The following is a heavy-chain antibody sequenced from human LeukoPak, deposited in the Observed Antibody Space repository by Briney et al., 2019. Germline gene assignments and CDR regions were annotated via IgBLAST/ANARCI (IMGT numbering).Heavy chain of an antibody. Sequence: GGSLRLSCAAPGFTFSNAWMSWVRQAPGKGLEWVGRIKSKTDGGTTDYAAPVKGRFTISRDDSKNTLYLQMNSLKTEDTAVYYCTTDAALDGYKFMYAFDIWGQGTMVTVSS. CDR2: IKSKTDGGTT. V-gene: IGHV3-15*01. CDR1: GFTFSNAW. CDR3: TTDAALDGYKFMYAFDI. J-gene: IGHJ3*02. D-gene: IGHD5-24*01.